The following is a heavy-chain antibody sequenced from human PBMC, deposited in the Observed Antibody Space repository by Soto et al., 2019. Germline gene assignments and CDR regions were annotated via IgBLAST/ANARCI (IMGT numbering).Heavy chain of an antibody. CDR2: ISTSDTAI. CDR1: GFTFNTYS. J-gene: IGHJ4*02. Sequence: AGGSLRLSCVASGFTFNTYSMNWVRQAPGKGLEWVSYISTSDTAIYFADSVKGRFTVSRDNAKNSLYLQMNRLTDEDTAVYYCTRALSGRYSPDYWGQGTLVTVSS. CDR3: TRALSGRYSPDY. D-gene: IGHD1-26*01. V-gene: IGHV3-48*02.